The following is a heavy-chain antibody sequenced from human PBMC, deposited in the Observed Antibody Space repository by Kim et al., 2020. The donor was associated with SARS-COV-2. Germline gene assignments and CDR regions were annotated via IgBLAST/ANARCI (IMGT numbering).Heavy chain of an antibody. V-gene: IGHV3-9*01. J-gene: IGHJ4*02. Sequence: GGSLRLSCAASGFTFDDYAMHWVRQAPGKGLEWVSGISWNSGSIGYADSVKGRFTISRDNAKNSLYLQMNSLRAEDTALYYCAKGPLGVVTATPFDYWGQGTLVTVSS. CDR1: GFTFDDYA. CDR3: AKGPLGVVTATPFDY. D-gene: IGHD2-21*02. CDR2: ISWNSGSI.